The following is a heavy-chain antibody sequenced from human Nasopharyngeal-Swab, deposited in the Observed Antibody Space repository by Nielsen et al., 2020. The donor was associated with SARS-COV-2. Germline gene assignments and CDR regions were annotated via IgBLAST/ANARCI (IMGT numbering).Heavy chain of an antibody. CDR1: GGTFSSYG. V-gene: IGHV1-69*13. CDR2: IIPMFGST. J-gene: IGHJ5*02. D-gene: IGHD6-6*01. CDR3: ARDPNFGSSPSNWFDP. Sequence: SVKVSCKASGGTFSSYGINWVRQAPGQGLEWMGRIIPMFGSTTYAQKFQDRVTFTADASTTAAYMELTSLRSEDTAVYYCARDPNFGSSPSNWFDPWGQGSLVTVSS.